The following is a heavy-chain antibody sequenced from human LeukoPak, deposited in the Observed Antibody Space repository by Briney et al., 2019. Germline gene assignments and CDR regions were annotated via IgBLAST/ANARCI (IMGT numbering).Heavy chain of an antibody. CDR1: GGTFISYA. CDR2: IIPIFGTA. D-gene: IGHD4-17*01. J-gene: IGHJ4*02. Sequence: ASVKVSCKASGGTFISYAISWVRQAPGQGLEWMGRIIPIFGTANYAQKFQGRVTITTDESTSTAYMELSSLRSEDTAVYYCAYTRGDYGDYVDDDYWGQGTLVTVPS. V-gene: IGHV1-69*05. CDR3: AYTRGDYGDYVDDDY.